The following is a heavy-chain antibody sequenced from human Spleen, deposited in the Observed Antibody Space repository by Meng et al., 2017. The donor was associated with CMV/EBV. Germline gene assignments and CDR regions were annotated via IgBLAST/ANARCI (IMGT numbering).Heavy chain of an antibody. Sequence: SGPTLVKPTQTLTLTCTFSGFSLTTSQVGVGWIRQPPGKALEWLGIIYWNDDKRYNPTLKSRLTITKNTSKNQVVLTLTNMDPVDTGTYYCAHRRGLAVAGYWGQGTLVTVS. CDR3: AHRRGLAVAGY. CDR2: IYWNDDK. CDR1: GFSLTTSQVG. J-gene: IGHJ4*02. V-gene: IGHV2-5*01. D-gene: IGHD2-21*01.